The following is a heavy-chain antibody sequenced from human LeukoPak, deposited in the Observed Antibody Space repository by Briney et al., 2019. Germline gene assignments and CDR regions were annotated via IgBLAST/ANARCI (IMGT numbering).Heavy chain of an antibody. J-gene: IGHJ5*02. CDR1: GGSISSYY. CDR2: IYYSGST. Sequence: SETLSLTCTVSGGSISSYYWSWIRQPPGKGLEWIGSIYYSGSTYYNPSLKSRVTISVDTSKNQFSLKLSSVTAADTAVYYCARRAIKQQLANWFDPWGQGTLVTVSS. CDR3: ARRAIKQQLANWFDP. D-gene: IGHD6-13*01. V-gene: IGHV4-59*05.